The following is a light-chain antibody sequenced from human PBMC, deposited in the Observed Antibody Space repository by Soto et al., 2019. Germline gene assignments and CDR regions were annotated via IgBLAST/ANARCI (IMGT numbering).Light chain of an antibody. Sequence: DLQMTQSPSSLSASVRDRVTITCRASQSIGSNLNWYQQSPGKAPKLLVFAAYSKPRGVTLRFDARGSGTDFSLTIYNLQPEDFVTYYCQQTHTFPWTVGPVTQVDIK. CDR1: QSIGSN. V-gene: IGKV1-39*01. CDR3: QQTHTFPWT. CDR2: AAY. J-gene: IGKJ1*01.